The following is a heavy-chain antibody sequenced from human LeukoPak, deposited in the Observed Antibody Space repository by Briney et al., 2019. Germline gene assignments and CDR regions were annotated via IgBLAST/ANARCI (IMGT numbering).Heavy chain of an antibody. V-gene: IGHV4-34*01. D-gene: IGHD3-3*01. J-gene: IGHJ6*03. CDR2: INHSGST. CDR3: ARRKFYAFYYYYMDG. CDR1: GGSFSGYY. Sequence: PSETLSLTCAVYGGSFSGYYWSWIRQPPEKGLEWIGEINHSGSTNYNPSLKSRVTISVDTSKNQFSLKLSSVTAADTAVYYCARRKFYAFYYYYMDGWGKGTTVTAS.